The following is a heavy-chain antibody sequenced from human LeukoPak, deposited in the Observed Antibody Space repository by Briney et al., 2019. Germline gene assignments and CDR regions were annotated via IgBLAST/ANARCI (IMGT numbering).Heavy chain of an antibody. CDR2: ISSSSSYI. Sequence: GGSLRLSCAASGFTFSSYSMNWVRQAPGKGLEWVSSISSSSSYIYYADSVKGRFTISRDNAKNSLYLQMNSLRAEDTAVYYCARTRIAAAGIGNYGMDVWGQGTTVTVSS. CDR1: GFTFSSYS. J-gene: IGHJ6*02. D-gene: IGHD6-13*01. CDR3: ARTRIAAAGIGNYGMDV. V-gene: IGHV3-21*01.